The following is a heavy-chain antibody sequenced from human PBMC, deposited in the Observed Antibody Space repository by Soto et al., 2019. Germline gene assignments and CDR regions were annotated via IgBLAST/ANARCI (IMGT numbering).Heavy chain of an antibody. CDR2: ISWNSGSI. Sequence: GGSLRLSCAASGFTFDDYAMHWVRQAPGKGLEWVSGISWNSGSIGYADSVKGRFTISRDNAKNSLYLQMNSLRAEDTALYYCAKDMAPGTPYYFDYWGQGTLVTVSS. D-gene: IGHD3-10*01. J-gene: IGHJ4*02. V-gene: IGHV3-9*01. CDR1: GFTFDDYA. CDR3: AKDMAPGTPYYFDY.